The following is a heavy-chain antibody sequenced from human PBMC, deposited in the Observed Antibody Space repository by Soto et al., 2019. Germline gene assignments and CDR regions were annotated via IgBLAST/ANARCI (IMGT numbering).Heavy chain of an antibody. CDR2: IKQDGSEE. J-gene: IGHJ4*02. CDR3: AREYSSGWSGY. Sequence: EVQLVESGGGLVQPGGSLRLPCEASGFTFRGNWMSWVGKAPGKGLEWVASIKQDGSEEYYVDSVKGRFTISRDNTKKSLYLQMNSLRAEDTAVYYCAREYSSGWSGYWGQGTLVTVTS. V-gene: IGHV3-7*01. D-gene: IGHD6-19*01. CDR1: GFTFRGNW.